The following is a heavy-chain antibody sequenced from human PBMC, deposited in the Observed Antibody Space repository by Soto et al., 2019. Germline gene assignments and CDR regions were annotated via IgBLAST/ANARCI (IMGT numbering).Heavy chain of an antibody. CDR2: RLSDGSNK. CDR1: GFTFSSYA. J-gene: IGHJ6*02. CDR3: ARDVFQEDV. V-gene: IGHV3-30-3*01. Sequence: QVQLVESGGGVVQPGRSLRLSCAASGFTFSSYAMHWVRQAPGKGLEWVAVRLSDGSNKWYVDSVKGRFTISRDNSKNTLYLHMNSLRAEDTAVYYCARDVFQEDVWGQGTPVTVSS.